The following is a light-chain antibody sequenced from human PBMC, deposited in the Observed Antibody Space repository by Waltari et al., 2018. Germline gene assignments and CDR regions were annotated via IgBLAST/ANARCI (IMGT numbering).Light chain of an antibody. CDR2: AAS. Sequence: DIQMTQSPSSLSASVGDRVTITCRASQSISSYLNWYQQKPGKAPKLLIYAASSLQRGDTSRLNGSGSGTDFTLTISSLQPEDFATYYCQQSYSTPRGFTFGPGTKVDIK. J-gene: IGKJ3*01. CDR3: QQSYSTPRGFT. V-gene: IGKV1-39*01. CDR1: QSISSY.